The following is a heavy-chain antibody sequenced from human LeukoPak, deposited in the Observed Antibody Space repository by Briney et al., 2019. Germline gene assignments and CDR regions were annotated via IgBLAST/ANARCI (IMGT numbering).Heavy chain of an antibody. V-gene: IGHV1-18*01. D-gene: IGHD3-10*01. CDR3: ARDRHGSYYGSGSCKY. Sequence: ASVKVSCKASGYTFTSYGISWVRQAPGQGLEWMGWISAYNGNTNYAQKLQGRVTMTTDTSTSTAYMELRSLRSDDTAVYYCARDRHGSYYGSGSCKYWGQGTLVTVSS. J-gene: IGHJ4*02. CDR1: GYTFTSYG. CDR2: ISAYNGNT.